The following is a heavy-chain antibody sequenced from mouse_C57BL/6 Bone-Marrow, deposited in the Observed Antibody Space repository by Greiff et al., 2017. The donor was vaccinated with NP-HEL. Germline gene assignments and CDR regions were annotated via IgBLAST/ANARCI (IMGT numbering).Heavy chain of an antibody. CDR2: IDPSDSYT. D-gene: IGHD2-4*01. J-gene: IGHJ1*03. CDR1: GYTFTSYW. CDR3: ARLYDYLWYFDV. V-gene: IGHV1-69*01. Sequence: QVQLKESGAELVMPGASVKLSCKASGYTFTSYWMHWVKQRPGQGLEWIGEIDPSDSYTNYNQKFKGKSTLTVDKSSSTAYMQLSSLTSEDSAVYYCARLYDYLWYFDVWGTGTTVTVSS.